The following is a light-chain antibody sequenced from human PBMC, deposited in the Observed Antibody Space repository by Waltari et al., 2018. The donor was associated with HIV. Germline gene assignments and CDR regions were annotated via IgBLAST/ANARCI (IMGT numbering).Light chain of an antibody. Sequence: QSVLTQPPSASGSPGQSITISCTGTSSDVGGYHYVSWYQQFPGKAPKLMISEVSNRPSGVSDRLSGSKSGNTASLTISGLQAEDEADYYCSSYTTGSTLVVFGTGTKVIVL. CDR1: SSDVGGYHY. CDR2: EVS. CDR3: SSYTTGSTLVV. V-gene: IGLV2-14*01. J-gene: IGLJ1*01.